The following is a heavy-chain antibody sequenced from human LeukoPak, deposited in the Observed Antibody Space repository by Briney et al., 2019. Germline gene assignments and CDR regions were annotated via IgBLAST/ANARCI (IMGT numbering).Heavy chain of an antibody. CDR3: ARADARVPDY. CDR2: IIHSGST. CDR1: GGSFSGYH. V-gene: IGHV4-34*12. J-gene: IGHJ4*02. Sequence: SETLSLTCAVYGGSFSGYHLSWIRQPPGKGLEWIGEIIHSGSTNYNPSLKSRVTISVDTSKNQFSLKLSSVTAADTTVYYCARADARVPDYWGQGTLVTVSS.